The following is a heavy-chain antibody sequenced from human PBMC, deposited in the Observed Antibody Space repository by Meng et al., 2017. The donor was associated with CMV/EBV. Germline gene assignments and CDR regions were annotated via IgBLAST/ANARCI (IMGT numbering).Heavy chain of an antibody. CDR1: GFTFSIYA. J-gene: IGHJ6*02. D-gene: IGHD2-2*01. CDR2: VSGTGRGT. Sequence: GGSLRLSCAASGFTFSIYAINWVRQAPGKGLERVSAVSGTGRGTYYADSVKGRFTVSRDNSQNTVFLEMNDLRDEDTAVYYCAKPTGYCSSFTCSPYYYFGMDVWGQGTTVTVSS. V-gene: IGHV3-23*01. CDR3: AKPTGYCSSFTCSPYYYFGMDV.